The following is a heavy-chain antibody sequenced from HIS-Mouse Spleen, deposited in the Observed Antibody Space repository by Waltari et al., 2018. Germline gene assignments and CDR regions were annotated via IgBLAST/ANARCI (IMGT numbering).Heavy chain of an antibody. Sequence: QVQLQESGPGLVKPSETLSLTCTVPGGSISSSHWSWIRQPPGKGLEWIGYIYYSGSTNYNPSLKSRVTISVDTSKNQFSLKLSSVTAADTAVYYCARGGLLAATYYFDYWGQGTLVTVSS. CDR1: GGSISSSH. CDR2: IYYSGST. D-gene: IGHD2-15*01. CDR3: ARGGLLAATYYFDY. J-gene: IGHJ4*02. V-gene: IGHV4-59*08.